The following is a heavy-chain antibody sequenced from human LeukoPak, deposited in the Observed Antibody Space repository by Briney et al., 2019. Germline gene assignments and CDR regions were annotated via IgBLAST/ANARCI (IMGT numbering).Heavy chain of an antibody. Sequence: ASVKVSCKASGYTFTGYYMHWVRQAPGQGLEWMGWINPNTGATNYAQKFQGRVTMTTDTSISTAYMELSRLRSDDTAVYYCARARWFDPWGQGTLVTVSS. CDR3: ARARWFDP. CDR1: GYTFTGYY. CDR2: INPNTGAT. J-gene: IGHJ5*02. V-gene: IGHV1-2*02.